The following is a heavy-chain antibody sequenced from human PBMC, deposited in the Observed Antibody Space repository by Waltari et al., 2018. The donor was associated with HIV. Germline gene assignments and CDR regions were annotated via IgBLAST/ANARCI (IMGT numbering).Heavy chain of an antibody. CDR2: LNTDGSHT. CDR1: GFPFSRYW. V-gene: IGHV3-74*01. D-gene: IGHD3-10*01. J-gene: IGHJ4*02. CDR3: VRGPNAWVGVDY. Sequence: EVQLVESGGGLVQPGGSLRLSCAASGFPFSRYWVHWVRQTRGKGLVWVARLNTDGSHTGYADSVRGRFTISRDNAKSTLYLQMNSLKVEDMAVYYCVRGPNAWVGVDYWGPGTLVTVSS.